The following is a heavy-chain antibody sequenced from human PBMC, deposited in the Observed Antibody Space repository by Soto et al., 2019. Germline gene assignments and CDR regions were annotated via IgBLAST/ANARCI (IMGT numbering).Heavy chain of an antibody. CDR3: ALTRHDYGDYVGDY. D-gene: IGHD4-17*01. CDR2: IIPILGIA. V-gene: IGHV1-69*02. Sequence: ASVKVSFKASGGTFSSYTISWVRQAPGQGLEWMGRIIPILGIANYAQKFQGRVTITADKSTSTAYMELSSLRSEDTAVYYCALTRHDYGDYVGDYWGQGTLVTVSS. J-gene: IGHJ4*02. CDR1: GGTFSSYT.